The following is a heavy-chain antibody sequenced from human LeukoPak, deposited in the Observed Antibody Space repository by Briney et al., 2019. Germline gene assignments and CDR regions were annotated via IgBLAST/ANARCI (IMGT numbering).Heavy chain of an antibody. CDR3: ARLPISGGNFDY. D-gene: IGHD4-23*01. CDR2: IKEDGSKK. V-gene: IGHV3-7*01. CDR1: GFTFSSYW. Sequence: PGGSLRLSCAASGFTFSSYWMSWVRQAPGKGLEWVANIKEDGSKKNYVDSVKGRFTISRDNARNSLYLQMNSLRAEDTAVYYCARLPISGGNFDYWGQGTLVTVFS. J-gene: IGHJ4*02.